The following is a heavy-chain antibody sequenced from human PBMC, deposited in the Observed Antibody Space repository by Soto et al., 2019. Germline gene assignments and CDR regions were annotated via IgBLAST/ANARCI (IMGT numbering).Heavy chain of an antibody. J-gene: IGHJ4*02. CDR1: GGTFSSYA. V-gene: IGHV1-69*01. CDR2: IIPIFGTA. D-gene: IGHD3-10*01. Sequence: QVQLVQSGAEVKKPGSSVKVSCKASGGTFSSYAISWVRQAPGQGLEWMGGIIPIFGTANYAQKFQGRVTITADESTSTAYMELSSLRSEDTAVYYCASSGPGGSGSYYNSGEYFDYWGQGTLVTVSS. CDR3: ASSGPGGSGSYYNSGEYFDY.